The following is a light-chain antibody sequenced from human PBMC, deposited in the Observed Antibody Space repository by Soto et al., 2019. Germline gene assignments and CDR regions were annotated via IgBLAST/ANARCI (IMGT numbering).Light chain of an antibody. CDR1: QSISRY. Sequence: DIQMTQSPSSLSASVGDRVTITCRASQSISRYLNWYKQKPGKAPKLLIYAASSLQSGVASRFNGSGSGTDFTLTISSLQHEEFATYYGQQGYSNPYTFGQGTKLEIK. V-gene: IGKV1-39*01. CDR2: AAS. CDR3: QQGYSNPYT. J-gene: IGKJ2*01.